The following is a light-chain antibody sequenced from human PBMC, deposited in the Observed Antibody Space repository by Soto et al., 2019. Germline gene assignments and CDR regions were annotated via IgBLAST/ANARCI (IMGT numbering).Light chain of an antibody. Sequence: QSVLAQPPSVSGAPGQRVTISCTGSSSNIGAGYGVHWYQQLPGTAPKLLIYGNSNRPSGVPDRFSGSKSVTSASLAITGLQAEDEADYHCQSYDSSLSGWVFGGGTKLTVL. V-gene: IGLV1-40*01. CDR2: GNS. CDR1: SSNIGAGYG. CDR3: QSYDSSLSGWV. J-gene: IGLJ3*02.